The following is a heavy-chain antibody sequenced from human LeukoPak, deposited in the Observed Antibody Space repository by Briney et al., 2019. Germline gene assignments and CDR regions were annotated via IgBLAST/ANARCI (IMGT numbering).Heavy chain of an antibody. CDR1: GFPFSDHY. CDR3: TRVLSIVGATIIDY. CDR2: SRPKANDYTT. D-gene: IGHD1-26*01. J-gene: IGHJ4*02. Sequence: QTGGSLRLSCTASGFPFSDHYIDWVRQAPGKGLEWVGRSRPKANDYTTDFAASVRGRFTISRDDSKNLLYLQMNSLKSEDTAVYYCTRVLSIVGATIIDYWGQGTLVTVSS. V-gene: IGHV3-72*01.